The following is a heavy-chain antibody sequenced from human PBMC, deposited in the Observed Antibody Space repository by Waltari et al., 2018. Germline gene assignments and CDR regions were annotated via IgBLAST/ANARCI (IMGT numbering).Heavy chain of an antibody. CDR1: GFTFSSYG. J-gene: IGHJ6*02. D-gene: IGHD3-3*01. Sequence: QVQLVESGGGVVQPGRSLRLSCAASGFTFSSYGMHWVRQAPGKGLEWVAVISYDGSNKYYADYVTGRFTLSRDNSKNTLYLQMNSLRAEDTAVYYCAKALSYYDFWSGFPGMDVWGQGTTVTVSS. CDR2: ISYDGSNK. V-gene: IGHV3-30*18. CDR3: AKALSYYDFWSGFPGMDV.